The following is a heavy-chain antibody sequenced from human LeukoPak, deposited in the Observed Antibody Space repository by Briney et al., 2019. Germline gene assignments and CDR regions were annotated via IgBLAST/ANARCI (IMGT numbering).Heavy chain of an antibody. D-gene: IGHD2-2*01. CDR3: ARGKRYCSSTSCYLTARSRHDAFDI. V-gene: IGHV4-34*01. Sequence: SETLSLTCAVYGGSFSGYYWSWIRQPPGKGLEWIGEINHSGSTNYNPSLKGRVTISVDTSKNQFSLKLSSVTAADTAVYYCARGKRYCSSTSCYLTARSRHDAFDIWGQGTMVTVSS. CDR1: GGSFSGYY. J-gene: IGHJ3*02. CDR2: INHSGST.